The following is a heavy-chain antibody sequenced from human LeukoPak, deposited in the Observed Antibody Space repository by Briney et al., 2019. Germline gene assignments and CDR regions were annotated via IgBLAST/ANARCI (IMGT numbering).Heavy chain of an antibody. CDR3: AKDWYGDSDYFDY. V-gene: IGHV3-30*18. D-gene: IGHD4-17*01. CDR2: ISYDGSNK. J-gene: IGHJ4*02. CDR1: GFTFSSYG. Sequence: GGSLRLSCAASGFTFSSYGMHWVRQAPGKGLEWVAVISYDGSNKYYADSVKGRFTISRDNSKNTLYLQMNSLRAEDTAVYYCAKDWYGDSDYFDYWGQGTLVTVSS.